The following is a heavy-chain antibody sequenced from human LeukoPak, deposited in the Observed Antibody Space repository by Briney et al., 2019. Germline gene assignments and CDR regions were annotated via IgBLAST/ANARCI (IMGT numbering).Heavy chain of an antibody. Sequence: GGSLRLSCAASGFTLSSYAMHWVRQAPGKGLEWVAVISYDGSNKYYADSVKGRFTISRDNSKNTLYLQMNSLRAEDTAVYYCARGLLYSSSFRYFQHWGQGTLVTVSS. CDR3: ARGLLYSSSFRYFQH. D-gene: IGHD6-13*01. CDR2: ISYDGSNK. CDR1: GFTLSSYA. J-gene: IGHJ1*01. V-gene: IGHV3-30-3*01.